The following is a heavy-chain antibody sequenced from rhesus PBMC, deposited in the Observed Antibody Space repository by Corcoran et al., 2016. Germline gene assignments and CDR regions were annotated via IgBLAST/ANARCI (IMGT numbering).Heavy chain of an antibody. D-gene: IGHD4-29*01. CDR3: ARDTTVATGFEF. CDR1: GVSLSSSYYS. CDR2: ISYSGST. V-gene: IGHV4-122*02. J-gene: IGHJ1*01. Sequence: QVQLQESGQGLVKPSETLSLRCAVPGVSLSSSYYSCGLIRRAPGEGLEWIGYISYSGSTSHNPSPKSRVTMSRDTSKNQFSLKLSSVTAADTAVYYCARDTTVATGFEFWGQGALVTVSS.